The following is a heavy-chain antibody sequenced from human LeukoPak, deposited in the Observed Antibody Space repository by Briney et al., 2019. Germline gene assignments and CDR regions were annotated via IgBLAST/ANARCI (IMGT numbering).Heavy chain of an antibody. D-gene: IGHD2-2*02. J-gene: IGHJ4*02. CDR1: GFTFSSYV. CDR2: ISSSSSYI. Sequence: GGSLRLSCAASGFTFSSYVMSWVRQAPGKGLEWVSSISSSSSYIYYADSVKGRFTISRDNAKNSLYLQMNSLRAEDTAVYYCAREGGPAAIGGGYYFDYWGQGTLVTVSS. CDR3: AREGGPAAIGGGYYFDY. V-gene: IGHV3-21*01.